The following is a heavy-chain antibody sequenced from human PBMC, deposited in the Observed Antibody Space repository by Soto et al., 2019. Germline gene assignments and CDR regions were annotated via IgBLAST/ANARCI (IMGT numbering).Heavy chain of an antibody. Sequence: PSETLSLTCTVSGGSISSGGYYWSWIRQHPGKGLEWIGYIYYSGSTYYNPSLKSRVTISVDTSKNQFSLKLSSVTAADTAVYYCARASPAAPYYYYYYYMDVWGKGTTVTVSS. D-gene: IGHD2-2*01. CDR2: IYYSGST. J-gene: IGHJ6*03. CDR3: ARASPAAPYYYYYYYMDV. CDR1: GGSISSGGYY. V-gene: IGHV4-31*03.